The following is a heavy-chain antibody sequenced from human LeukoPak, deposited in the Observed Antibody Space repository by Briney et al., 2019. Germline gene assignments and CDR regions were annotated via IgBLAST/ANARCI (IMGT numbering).Heavy chain of an antibody. D-gene: IGHD3-22*01. J-gene: IGHJ4*02. CDR1: GYTFTSYG. Sequence: GASVTVSCMASGYTFTSYGISWVRQAPGQGLEWMGWISDYNGNKNYAQKLQGRVTMTTDTSTSTAFMELRSLRSDDTAVYYCARAYDSSGNYWVIRPYYFDYWGQGTLVTVSS. CDR2: ISDYNGNK. V-gene: IGHV1-18*01. CDR3: ARAYDSSGNYWVIRPYYFDY.